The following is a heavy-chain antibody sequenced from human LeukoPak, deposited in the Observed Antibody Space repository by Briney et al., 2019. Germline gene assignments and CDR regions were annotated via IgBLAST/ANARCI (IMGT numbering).Heavy chain of an antibody. Sequence: GGALRLCCAASGFTSSSYSMSWVRQAPGKGLEWVSSIDYSSSFIFYADSVKGRFTISRDNAKNSLFLQMNSLGAEDTAVYYCARSIVGAPFDFWGQGTLVTVSS. J-gene: IGHJ4*02. D-gene: IGHD1-26*01. CDR1: GFTSSSYS. V-gene: IGHV3-21*01. CDR2: IDYSSSFI. CDR3: ARSIVGAPFDF.